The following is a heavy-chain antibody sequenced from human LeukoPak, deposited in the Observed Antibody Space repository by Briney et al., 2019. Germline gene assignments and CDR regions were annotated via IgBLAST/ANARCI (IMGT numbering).Heavy chain of an antibody. D-gene: IGHD2-2*03. CDR3: VKEVTGYGYFDY. V-gene: IGHV3-23*01. CDR2: LNGGRT. CDR1: GFTFSNYA. Sequence: GGSLRLSCVASGFTFSNYAMSWVRQAPGKGLEWIAALNGGRTFFQDSVRGRFTISRDNSKDTLYLQLNSLRGDDTAVYYCVKEVTGYGYFDYWGRGTLVTVSS. J-gene: IGHJ4*02.